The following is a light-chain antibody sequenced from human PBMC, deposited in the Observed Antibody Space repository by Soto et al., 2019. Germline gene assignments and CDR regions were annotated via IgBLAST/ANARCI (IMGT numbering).Light chain of an antibody. CDR3: QQVNTYT. V-gene: IGKV1-9*01. Sequence: DIQLTQSPSFLSASVGDRVTITCRASLGISTYLAWYQQKPGKAPNLLIYAASTLQSGVPSRFSGSGSGTEVTLTISSMQPEDFATYFCQQVNTYTFGPGTKVDIK. J-gene: IGKJ3*01. CDR1: LGISTY. CDR2: AAS.